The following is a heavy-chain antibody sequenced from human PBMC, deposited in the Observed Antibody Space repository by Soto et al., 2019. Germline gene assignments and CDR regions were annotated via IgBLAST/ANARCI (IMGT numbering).Heavy chain of an antibody. J-gene: IGHJ5*02. D-gene: IGHD3-22*01. Sequence: GGSLRLSCAASGFTFSYYYMSWIRQAPGKGLEWVSYISSGGTTIYYADSVKGRFTISRDDAKNSLFLQMNSLRPEDTAVYFCATKGGGYYFQFDPWGQGTLVTVSS. CDR1: GFTFSYYY. V-gene: IGHV3-11*01. CDR2: ISSGGTTI. CDR3: ATKGGGYYFQFDP.